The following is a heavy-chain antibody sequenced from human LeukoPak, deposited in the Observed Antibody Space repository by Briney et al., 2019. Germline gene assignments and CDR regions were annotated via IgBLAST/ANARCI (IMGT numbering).Heavy chain of an antibody. CDR1: GFTFSTYY. CDR3: ARGAFDAFDI. D-gene: IGHD3-3*02. CDR2: INQDGSEK. J-gene: IGHJ3*02. V-gene: IGHV3-7*03. Sequence: GGSLRLSCAASGFTFSTYYMTWVRQAPGKGLEWVANINQDGSEKYYVDSVKGLFTISRDNAKNSLYLQLNSLRVEDTALYYCARGAFDAFDIWGLGTMVTVS.